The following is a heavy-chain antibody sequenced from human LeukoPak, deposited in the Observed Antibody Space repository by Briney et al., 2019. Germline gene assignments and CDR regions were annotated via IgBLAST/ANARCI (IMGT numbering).Heavy chain of an antibody. CDR2: IYYSGST. CDR3: ARSLGDY. V-gene: IGHV4-39*07. Sequence: YYMSWIRQPPGKGLEWIGSIYYSGSTYYNPSLKSRVTISVDTSKNQFSLKLSSVTAADTAVYYCARSLGDYWGQGTLVTVSS. J-gene: IGHJ4*02. CDR1: YY.